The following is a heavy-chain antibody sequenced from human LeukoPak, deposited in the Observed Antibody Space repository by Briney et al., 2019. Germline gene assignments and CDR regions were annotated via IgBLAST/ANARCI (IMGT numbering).Heavy chain of an antibody. J-gene: IGHJ3*02. Sequence: PGRSLRLSCAASGFTFSSYAMHWVRQAPGKGLEWVAVISYDGSNKYYADSVKGRFTISRDNSKNTLYLQMNSLRAEDTALYYCARYSRGAFDIWGQGTMVTVSS. CDR1: GFTFSSYA. V-gene: IGHV3-30*07. CDR3: ARYSRGAFDI. D-gene: IGHD2-21*01. CDR2: ISYDGSNK.